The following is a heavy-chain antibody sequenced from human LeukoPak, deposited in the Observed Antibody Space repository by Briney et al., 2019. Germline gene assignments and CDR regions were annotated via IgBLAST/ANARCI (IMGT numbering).Heavy chain of an antibody. CDR2: IKSKADGGTA. J-gene: IGHJ4*02. D-gene: IGHD3-16*01. Sequence: PWGSLRLSCAASGFTSSNVWMSWVRQAPGKGLEWVGRIKSKADGGTADCAAPVKGRFTISRDDSKNTLYLEMNSLKTEDTAVYYCTVSLGGGNWGQGTLVPVPS. CDR1: GFTSSNVW. V-gene: IGHV3-15*01. CDR3: TVSLGGGN.